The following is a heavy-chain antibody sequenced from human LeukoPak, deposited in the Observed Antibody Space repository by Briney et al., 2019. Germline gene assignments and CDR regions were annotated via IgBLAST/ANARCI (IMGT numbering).Heavy chain of an antibody. CDR3: ARDRVVITTPPTYFDY. D-gene: IGHD3-22*01. CDR1: GGSISSGDYY. V-gene: IGHV4-30-4*01. J-gene: IGHJ4*02. CDR2: IYYSGST. Sequence: SQTLSLTCTVSGGSISSGDYYWSWIRQPPGKGLEWIGYIYYSGSTYYNPSLKSRVTISVDTSKNQFSLKLSSVTAADTAVYYCARDRVVITTPPTYFDYWGQGTLVTVSS.